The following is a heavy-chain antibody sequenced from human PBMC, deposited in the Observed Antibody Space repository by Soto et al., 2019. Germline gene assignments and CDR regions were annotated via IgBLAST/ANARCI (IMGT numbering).Heavy chain of an antibody. Sequence: EVQLLESGGGLVQPGGSLRLSCAASGFTFSSYAMSWVRQAPGKGLEWVSAISGSGGSTYYADSVKGRFTITRDNSKQTLYLQKNRLRAEDTAVNYCAVKALIRYNWKGDATDYWGQGTLVTVSS. D-gene: IGHD1-1*01. CDR2: ISGSGGST. J-gene: IGHJ4*02. CDR3: AVKALIRYNWKGDATDY. CDR1: GFTFSSYA. V-gene: IGHV3-23*01.